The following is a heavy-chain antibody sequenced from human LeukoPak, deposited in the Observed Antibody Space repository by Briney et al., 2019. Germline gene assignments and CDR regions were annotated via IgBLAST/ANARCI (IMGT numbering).Heavy chain of an antibody. D-gene: IGHD5-18*01. Sequence: SETLSLTCTVSGGSISSSSYYWGWIRQPPGKGLEWIGSIYYSGSTYYNPSLMSRVTISVDTSKNQFSLKLSSVTAADTAVYYCATGPWIHSTSWGQGTLATVSS. CDR3: ATGPWIHSTS. CDR1: GGSISSSSYY. CDR2: IYYSGST. V-gene: IGHV4-39*01. J-gene: IGHJ4*02.